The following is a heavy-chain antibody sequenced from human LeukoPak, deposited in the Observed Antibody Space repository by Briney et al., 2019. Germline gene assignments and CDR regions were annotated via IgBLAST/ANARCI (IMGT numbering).Heavy chain of an antibody. CDR1: GYSISSGYY. V-gene: IGHV4-38-2*02. CDR3: ARSSGYYFFDY. CDR2: IYHSGST. Sequence: SETLSLTCTVSGYSISSGYYWGWIRQPPGKGLEWIGSIYHSGSTYYNPSLKSRVTISVDTSKNQFSLKLRSVTAADTAVYYCARSSGYYFFDYWGQGTLVTVSS. J-gene: IGHJ4*02. D-gene: IGHD3-22*01.